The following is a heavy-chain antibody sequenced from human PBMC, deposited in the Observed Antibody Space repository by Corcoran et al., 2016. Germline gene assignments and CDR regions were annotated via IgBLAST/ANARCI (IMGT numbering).Heavy chain of an antibody. Sequence: QMQLVQSGPEVKKPGTSVKVSCKASGFTFTSSAVPWVRQARGQRLEWIGWIVVGSGNTNYAQKFQERVTITRDMSTSTAYMELSSLRSEDTAVYYCAAGSRKCRVRGVSIRTLDVWGQGTTVTVSS. V-gene: IGHV1-58*01. J-gene: IGHJ6*02. D-gene: IGHD3-10*01. CDR3: AAGSRKCRVRGVSIRTLDV. CDR2: IVVGSGNT. CDR1: GFTFTSSA.